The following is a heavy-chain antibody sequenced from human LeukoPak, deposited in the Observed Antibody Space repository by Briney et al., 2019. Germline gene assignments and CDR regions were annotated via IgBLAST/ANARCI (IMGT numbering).Heavy chain of an antibody. D-gene: IGHD6-19*01. J-gene: IGHJ4*02. Sequence: PSGTPSPTRTGSGGSISGYYWSWIWQPPGEGLEWIGYISYSGSTNHNPSLKSRVSISVDTSKNQFSLNLNSVTAADTAVFYCARHGSGWSFDYWGQGTLVTVSS. V-gene: IGHV4-59*08. CDR3: ARHGSGWSFDY. CDR2: ISYSGST. CDR1: GGSISGYY.